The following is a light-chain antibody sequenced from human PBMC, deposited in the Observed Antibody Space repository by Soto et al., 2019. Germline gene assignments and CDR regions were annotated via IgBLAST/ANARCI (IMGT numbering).Light chain of an antibody. CDR2: AAS. V-gene: IGKV1-9*01. J-gene: IGKJ4*01. CDR3: QQYNSYSPLT. Sequence: IQLTQSPSSLSASVGDRVTITCRASQDIAIYLAWYQQKPGEAPKLLIYAASTLYGGVPSRFSGSGSGTEFTLTISSLQPDDFATYYCQQYNSYSPLTFGGGTKVDIK. CDR1: QDIAIY.